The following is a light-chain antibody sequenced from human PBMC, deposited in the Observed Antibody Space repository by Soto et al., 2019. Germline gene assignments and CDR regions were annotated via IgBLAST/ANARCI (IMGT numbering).Light chain of an antibody. CDR1: QSLVYSDGNTY. J-gene: IGKJ1*01. CDR3: LHGSHWPRT. V-gene: IGKV2-30*01. Sequence: DVVMTQSPLSLPVTLGQPASISCRSSQSLVYSDGNTYLTWFQQRPGQSPRRLIYKVSNRDSGVPDRFSGSGSGTDFTLKISRVEAEDVGVDYCLHGSHWPRTFGQGTKVEIK. CDR2: KVS.